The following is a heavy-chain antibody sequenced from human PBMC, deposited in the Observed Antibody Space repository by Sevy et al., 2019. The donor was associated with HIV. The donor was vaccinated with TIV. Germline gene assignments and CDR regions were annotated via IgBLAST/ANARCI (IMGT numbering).Heavy chain of an antibody. D-gene: IGHD2-2*03. J-gene: IGHJ5*02. CDR1: GYTFTNYD. Sequence: ASVKVSCKASGYTFTNYDISWVRQATGQGLEWMGWMNPNSGNTGYAQKFQGRVTMTRNTSISTAYMELSSLGSEDTAVDYCARGSVLLGIVVVPAARGWFDPWGQGTLVTVSS. CDR3: ARGSVLLGIVVVPAARGWFDP. V-gene: IGHV1-8*01. CDR2: MNPNSGNT.